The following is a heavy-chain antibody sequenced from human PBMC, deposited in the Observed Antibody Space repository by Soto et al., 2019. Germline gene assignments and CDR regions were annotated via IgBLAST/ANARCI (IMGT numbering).Heavy chain of an antibody. D-gene: IGHD4-17*01. CDR3: VRDLSVTTKFDY. CDR1: GFTFSSYW. J-gene: IGHJ4*02. V-gene: IGHV3-74*01. CDR2: INGDGTTT. Sequence: EVQLVESGGGLVQPGGSLRLSCAASGFTFSSYWMHWVRQAPGKGLVWVSRINGDGTTTGYADFVKGRFSISRDSAKNTMYLQMNSLRAEDTAVYYCVRDLSVTTKFDYWGQVPLVTVS.